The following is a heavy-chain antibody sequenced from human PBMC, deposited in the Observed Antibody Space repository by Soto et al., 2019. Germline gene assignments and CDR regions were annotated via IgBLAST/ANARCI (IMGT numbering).Heavy chain of an antibody. CDR2: ISYDGSNK. Sequence: QVQLVESGGGVVQPGRSLRLSCAASGFTFSSYAMHWVRQAPGKGLEWVAVISYDGSNKYYADSVKGRFTISRDNSKNTLYLQMNSLRAEDTAVYYCARLLGATAPVNDYCGQGTLVTVSS. V-gene: IGHV3-30-3*01. D-gene: IGHD1-26*01. CDR1: GFTFSSYA. CDR3: ARLLGATAPVNDY. J-gene: IGHJ4*02.